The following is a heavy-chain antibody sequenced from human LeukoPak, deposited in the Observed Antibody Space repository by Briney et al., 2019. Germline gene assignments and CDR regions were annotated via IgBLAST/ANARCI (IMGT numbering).Heavy chain of an antibody. CDR3: ASGGYGSWSNDAFDI. CDR2: MNPNSGNT. CDR1: GYTFTSYD. J-gene: IGHJ3*02. D-gene: IGHD6-13*01. Sequence: GASVKVSCKASGYTFTSYDINWVRQATGQGLEWMGWMNPNSGNTDYAQKFQGRVTMTRNTSISTAYMELSSLRSEDTAVYYCASGGYGSWSNDAFDIWGQGTMVTVSS. V-gene: IGHV1-8*01.